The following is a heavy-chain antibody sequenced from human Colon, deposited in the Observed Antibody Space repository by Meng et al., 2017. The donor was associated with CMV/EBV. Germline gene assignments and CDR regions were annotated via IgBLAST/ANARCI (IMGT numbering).Heavy chain of an antibody. CDR3: ARHQSQDYSKTPSDY. CDR1: GYSFTSYW. J-gene: IGHJ4*02. D-gene: IGHD4-11*01. CDR2: IYPGDSDT. V-gene: IGHV5-51*01. Sequence: GGSLRLSCKGSGYSFTSYWIGWVRQMPGKGLEWMGIIYPGDSDTRYSPSFQGQVTISADKSISTAYLQWSSLKASDTAMYYCARHQSQDYSKTPSDYWGQGTLVTVSS.